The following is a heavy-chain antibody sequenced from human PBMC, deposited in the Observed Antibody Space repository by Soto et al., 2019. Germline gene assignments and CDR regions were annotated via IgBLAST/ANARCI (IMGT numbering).Heavy chain of an antibody. J-gene: IGHJ6*02. CDR1: GGTFSRHA. Sequence: QVQLVQSGAEVRKPGSSVKVSCKASGGTFSRHAISWVRQAPGQGLEWMGGIIPIFGTANHAQKFQGRVTIIADESTSTVYMELSSLRSEDTAVYYCARDLGQQSYGMDVWGQGTTVTVSS. V-gene: IGHV1-69*01. CDR2: IIPIFGTA. CDR3: ARDLGQQSYGMDV. D-gene: IGHD6-13*01.